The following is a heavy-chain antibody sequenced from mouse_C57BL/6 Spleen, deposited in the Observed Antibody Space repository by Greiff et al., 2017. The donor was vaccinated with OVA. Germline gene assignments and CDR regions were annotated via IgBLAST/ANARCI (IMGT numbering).Heavy chain of an antibody. V-gene: IGHV3-6*01. J-gene: IGHJ3*01. Sequence: EVKLMASGPGLVKPSQSLSLTCSVTGYSITSGYYWNWIRQFPGNKLEWMGYISYDGSNNYNPSLKNRISITRDPSTNQFFLKLNSVTTEDTATYYCARGYDGDQHWFADWGQGTLVTVSA. CDR2: ISYDGSN. CDR1: GYSITSGYY. CDR3: ARGYDGDQHWFAD. D-gene: IGHD2-3*01.